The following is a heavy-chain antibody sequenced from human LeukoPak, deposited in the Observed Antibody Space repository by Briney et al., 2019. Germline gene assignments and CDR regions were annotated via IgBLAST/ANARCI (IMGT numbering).Heavy chain of an antibody. Sequence: TSGTLSLTCAVSGGSISSYYWNWIRQPPGKGLEWIGYIYYSGSTNYNPSLKSRVTISVDTSKNQFSLKLSSVTAADTAVYFCARQLRGEAVAGHLQPFDYWGQGTLVTVSS. D-gene: IGHD6-19*01. V-gene: IGHV4-59*08. J-gene: IGHJ4*02. CDR3: ARQLRGEAVAGHLQPFDY. CDR2: IYYSGST. CDR1: GGSISSYY.